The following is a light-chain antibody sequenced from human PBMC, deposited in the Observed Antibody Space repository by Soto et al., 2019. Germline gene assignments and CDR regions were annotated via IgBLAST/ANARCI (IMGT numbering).Light chain of an antibody. CDR3: SSYAGNNNVV. V-gene: IGLV2-14*01. CDR1: NRDVGSYNL. Sequence: QSVLTQPASVSGSPGQSITIACTGTNRDVGSYNLVSWYQQRPGEAPKLIISEVRNRPSGISYRFTGSKSGNTASLTISGLQAEDEADYYCSSYAGNNNVVFGGGTKLTVL. J-gene: IGLJ2*01. CDR2: EVR.